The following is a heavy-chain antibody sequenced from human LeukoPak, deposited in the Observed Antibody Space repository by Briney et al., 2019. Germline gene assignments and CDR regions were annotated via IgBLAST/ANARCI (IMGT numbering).Heavy chain of an antibody. D-gene: IGHD2-15*01. Sequence: GGSLRLSCTTSGFTFNGYWMNWVRQAPGKGLEWVANIKEDGSEKNHVDSVKGRFTISRDNAQNSLYLQMNSLRADDTAVYYCAALVAPYWGQGTLVTVSS. CDR1: GFTFNGYW. CDR3: AALVAPY. V-gene: IGHV3-7*05. CDR2: IKEDGSEK. J-gene: IGHJ4*02.